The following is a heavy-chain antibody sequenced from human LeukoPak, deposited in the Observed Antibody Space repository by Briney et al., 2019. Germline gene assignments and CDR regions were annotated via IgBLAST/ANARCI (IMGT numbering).Heavy chain of an antibody. D-gene: IGHD7-27*01. CDR3: ATTATLNHWGGRAFDI. V-gene: IGHV4-34*01. CDR1: GGSFSGYY. Sequence: SENLSLNCAVYGGSFSGYYLSLIRQPPGKGLEWIGGINHSGSTNYNPSLKSRVTISVDTSKNQFSLKLSSVTAADTAVYYCATTATLNHWGGRAFDIWGQGTMVTVSS. J-gene: IGHJ3*02. CDR2: INHSGST.